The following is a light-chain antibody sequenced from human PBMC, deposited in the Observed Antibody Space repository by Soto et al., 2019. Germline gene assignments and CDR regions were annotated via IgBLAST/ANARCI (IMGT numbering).Light chain of an antibody. J-gene: IGKJ5*01. CDR2: GAS. CDR1: QSVSSD. V-gene: IGKV3-15*01. CDR3: QQYNNWPRT. Sequence: EIVMTQSPATLSVSPVERATLSCRASQSVSSDLAWYHQKPGQAPRLLIYGASTRATGIPARFSGSGSGTDFTLTISSLEPEDSAVYFCQQYNNWPRTFGQGTRLEIK.